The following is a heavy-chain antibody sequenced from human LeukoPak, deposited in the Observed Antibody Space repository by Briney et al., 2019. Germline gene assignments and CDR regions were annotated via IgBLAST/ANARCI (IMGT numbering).Heavy chain of an antibody. Sequence: GSLLLSCVTSGFTFSGYGMHWGRQAPGKGLEWVTVIWSDGSNKYYADSVKGRFTISRDNSKNTLYLQMNSLRAEDTAVYYCAKEYYDFWSGPHAFDIWGQGTMVTVSS. D-gene: IGHD3-3*01. CDR3: AKEYYDFWSGPHAFDI. V-gene: IGHV3-30*02. CDR1: GFTFSGYG. CDR2: IWSDGSNK. J-gene: IGHJ3*02.